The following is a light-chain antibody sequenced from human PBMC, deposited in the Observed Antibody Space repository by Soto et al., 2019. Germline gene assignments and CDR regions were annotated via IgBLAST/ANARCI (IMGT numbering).Light chain of an antibody. CDR2: DTS. V-gene: IGLV7-46*01. Sequence: QAVVTQEPSLTVSPGGTVTLTCGSSTGAVPSGHYPYWFQQKPGQAPRTLIYDTSNKHSWTPARFSGSLLGGKAALTLSCAQPEDEAEYYCLLSYSGARVVFGGGTKLTVL. CDR1: TGAVPSGHY. J-gene: IGLJ2*01. CDR3: LLSYSGARVV.